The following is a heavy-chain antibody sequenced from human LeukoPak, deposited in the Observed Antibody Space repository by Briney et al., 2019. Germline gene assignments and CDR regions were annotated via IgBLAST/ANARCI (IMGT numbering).Heavy chain of an antibody. CDR3: ARAAYGDYPFYYYGMDV. CDR1: GGSISSYY. CDR2: IYYSGST. V-gene: IGHV4-59*01. D-gene: IGHD4-17*01. Sequence: PSETLSLTCTVSGGSISSYYWSWIRQPPGKGLEWIGYIYYSGSTNYNPSLKSRVTISVDTSKNQFSLKLSSVTAADTAVHYCARAAYGDYPFYYYGMDVWGQGTTVTVSS. J-gene: IGHJ6*02.